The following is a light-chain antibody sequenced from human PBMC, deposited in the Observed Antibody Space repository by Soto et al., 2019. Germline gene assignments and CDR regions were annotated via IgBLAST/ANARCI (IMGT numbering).Light chain of an antibody. Sequence: DIQMTQSPSTLSASVGDRVTITYRASQTVIRWLAWYQRKPGKAPRLLIYDASSLESGVPSRFSGSGSGTEFPLTISSLQPDDFATYYCQQYNSYPWTFGQGTKVEIK. CDR2: DAS. CDR1: QTVIRW. V-gene: IGKV1-5*01. CDR3: QQYNSYPWT. J-gene: IGKJ1*01.